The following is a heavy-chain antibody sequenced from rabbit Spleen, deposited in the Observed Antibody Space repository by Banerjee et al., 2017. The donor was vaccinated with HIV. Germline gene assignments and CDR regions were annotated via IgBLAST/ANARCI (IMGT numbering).Heavy chain of an antibody. Sequence: QSLEESGGGLVKPGASLTLTCKASGFSFSSGYDMCWVRQAPGKGLEWIACIYGGSSGSTYYASWAKGRFTISKTSSTTVTLQMTSLTAADTATYFCARGSATMTMVITGFYFNLWGPGTLVTVS. CDR2: IYGGSSGST. CDR1: GFSFSSGYD. CDR3: ARGSATMTMVITGFYFNL. V-gene: IGHV1S40*01. J-gene: IGHJ4*01. D-gene: IGHD2-1*01.